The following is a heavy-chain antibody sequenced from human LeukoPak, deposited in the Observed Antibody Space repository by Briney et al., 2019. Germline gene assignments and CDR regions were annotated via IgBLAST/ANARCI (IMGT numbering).Heavy chain of an antibody. V-gene: IGHV2-5*01. CDR3: AHSWGSRSIDY. D-gene: IGHD3-16*01. CDR2: IYWNDDK. Sequence: SGPTLVNPTQTLTLTCTFSGFSLRTRGVGVGWIRQPPGKALEWLALIYWNDDKRYSPSLKSRLTITKDTSQNQVVLTMTNMDPVDTATYYCAHSWGSRSIDYWGQGTLVTVSS. CDR1: GFSLRTRGVG. J-gene: IGHJ4*02.